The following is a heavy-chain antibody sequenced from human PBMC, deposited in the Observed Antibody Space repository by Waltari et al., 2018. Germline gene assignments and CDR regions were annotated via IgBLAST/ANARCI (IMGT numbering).Heavy chain of an antibody. CDR3: ALIAGRSSLRVDY. CDR2: TRNKANSYTT. CDR1: GFTFSDQY. J-gene: IGHJ4*02. D-gene: IGHD6-13*01. Sequence: EVQLVESGGGLVQPGGSLRLSCAASGFTFSDQYMDWVRQAPGKGLEWVGRTRNKANSYTTEYAASVKGRFTISRDDSKNSLYLQMNSLKTEDTAVYYCALIAGRSSLRVDYWGQGTLVTVSS. V-gene: IGHV3-72*01.